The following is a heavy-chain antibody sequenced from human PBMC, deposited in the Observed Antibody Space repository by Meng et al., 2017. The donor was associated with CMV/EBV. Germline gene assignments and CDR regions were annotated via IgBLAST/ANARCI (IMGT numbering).Heavy chain of an antibody. CDR3: ARDRRVRGVIGYYYYGMDV. J-gene: IGHJ6*02. Sequence: SETLSLTCTVSGGSISSYYWSWIRQPPGKGLGWIGYIYYSGSTNYNPSLKSRVTISVDTSKNQFSLKLSSVTAADTDVYYCARDRRVRGVIGYYYYGMDVWGQGTTVTVSS. CDR2: IYYSGST. D-gene: IGHD3-10*01. V-gene: IGHV4-59*01. CDR1: GGSISSYY.